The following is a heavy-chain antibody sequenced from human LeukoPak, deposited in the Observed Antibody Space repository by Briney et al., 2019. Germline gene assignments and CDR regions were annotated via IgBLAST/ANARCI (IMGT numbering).Heavy chain of an antibody. CDR2: FNPSGAGT. D-gene: IGHD5-18*01. CDR1: GYTFTDYG. J-gene: IGHJ5*02. CDR3: ARAGYSYGSGWFDP. Sequence: ASVKVSCKASGYTFTDYGISWVRQAPGQGLEWMGIFNPSGAGTNYAQKFQGRVAMTRDMSTSTVYMELSSLRSEDTAVYYCARAGYSYGSGWFDPWGQGTLVTVSS. V-gene: IGHV1-46*01.